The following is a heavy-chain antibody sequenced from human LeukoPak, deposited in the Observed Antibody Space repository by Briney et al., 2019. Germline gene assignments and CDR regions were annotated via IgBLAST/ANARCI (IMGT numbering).Heavy chain of an antibody. V-gene: IGHV3-7*01. CDR1: GFTFSTYW. CDR2: INQDGSEK. D-gene: IGHD6-19*01. J-gene: IGHJ6*03. Sequence: PGGSLRLSCAASGFTFSTYWMNWLRQAPGKGLEWVANINQDGSEKYYVDSVKGRFTISRDNPKNSLYLQMNSLRAEDTAVYYCARDQRIAVAGTLNYCYYMDVWGKGTTVTVSS. CDR3: ARDQRIAVAGTLNYCYYMDV.